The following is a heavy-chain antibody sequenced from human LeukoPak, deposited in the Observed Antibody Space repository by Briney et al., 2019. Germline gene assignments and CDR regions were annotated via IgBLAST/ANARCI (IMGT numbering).Heavy chain of an antibody. CDR3: TKELHVAVAVADNYYFYMDV. CDR1: GFAFSSFA. D-gene: IGHD6-19*01. Sequence: PGGSLRLSCAASGFAFSSFAMGWVRQSPGKGLEWLSTINGGGNTTFYADSVKGRFTISRDNSKNTLYLHMDSLRPDDTAIYYCTKELHVAVAVADNYYFYMDVWGRGTAVTVSS. CDR2: INGGGNTT. J-gene: IGHJ6*03. V-gene: IGHV3-23*01.